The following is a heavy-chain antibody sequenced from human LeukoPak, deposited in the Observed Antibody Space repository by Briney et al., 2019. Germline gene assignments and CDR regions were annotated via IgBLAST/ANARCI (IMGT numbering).Heavy chain of an antibody. J-gene: IGHJ4*02. V-gene: IGHV4-34*01. CDR3: ARAGGYYDFGSGYYTGAYFDY. CDR2: INHSGST. CDR1: GGSFSGYY. Sequence: SSETLSLTCAVYGGSFSGYYWSWIRQPPGKGLEWIGEINHSGSTNYNPSLKSRVTISVDTSKNQFSLKLSSVTAADTAVYYCARAGGYYDFGSGYYTGAYFDYWGQGTLVTVSS. D-gene: IGHD3-3*01.